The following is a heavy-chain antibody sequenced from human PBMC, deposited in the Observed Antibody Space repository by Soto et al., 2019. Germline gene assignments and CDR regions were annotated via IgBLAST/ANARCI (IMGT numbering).Heavy chain of an antibody. CDR3: ASDPLANLQEDFDY. D-gene: IGHD4-4*01. J-gene: IGHJ4*02. CDR2: ISSSSSYI. V-gene: IGHV3-21*01. Sequence: GGSLRLSCAASGFTFSSYSMNWVRQAPGKGLEWVSSISSSSSYIYYADSVKGRFTISRDNAKNSLYLQMNSLRAEDTAVYYCASDPLANLQEDFDYWGQGTLVTVSS. CDR1: GFTFSSYS.